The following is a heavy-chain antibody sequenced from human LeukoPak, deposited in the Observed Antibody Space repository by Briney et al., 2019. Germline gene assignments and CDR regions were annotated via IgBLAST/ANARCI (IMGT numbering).Heavy chain of an antibody. CDR1: GFTVSSNY. CDR2: IYSGGST. CDR3: ARGGSSSGRDFDY. J-gene: IGHJ4*02. V-gene: IGHV3-53*01. D-gene: IGHD6-6*01. Sequence: GGSLRLSCAASGFTVSSNYMSWVRQAPGKGVEWVSVIYSGGSTYYADSVKGRFTISRDNSKNTLYLQMNSLRAEDTAVYYCARGGSSSGRDFDYWGQGTLVTVSS.